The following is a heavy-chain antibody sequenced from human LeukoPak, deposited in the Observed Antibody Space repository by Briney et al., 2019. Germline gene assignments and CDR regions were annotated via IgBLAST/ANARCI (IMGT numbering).Heavy chain of an antibody. V-gene: IGHV1-46*01. D-gene: IGHD3-10*01. CDR2: INPSGGST. Sequence: GASVKVSCKASGYTFTSYYMHWARQAPGQGLEWMGIINPSGGSTSYAQKFQGRVTMTRDMSTSTVYMELSSLRSEDTAVYYCARYYYGSGSNGSYYYYYMDVWGKGTTVTVSS. J-gene: IGHJ6*03. CDR3: ARYYYGSGSNGSYYYYYMDV. CDR1: GYTFTSYY.